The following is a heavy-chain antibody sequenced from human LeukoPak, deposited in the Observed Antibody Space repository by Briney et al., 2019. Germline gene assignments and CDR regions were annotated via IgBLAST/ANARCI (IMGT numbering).Heavy chain of an antibody. Sequence: SETLSLTCTVSAVSISSYYWSWIRQPAGKGLEWIGRIYTSGSTNYNPSLKSRITMSVDTSKRQFSLKLSSVTAADTAVYYCARLSSSWYYFDYWGQGTLVTVSS. J-gene: IGHJ4*02. CDR1: AVSISSYY. D-gene: IGHD6-13*01. CDR2: IYTSGST. V-gene: IGHV4-4*07. CDR3: ARLSSSWYYFDY.